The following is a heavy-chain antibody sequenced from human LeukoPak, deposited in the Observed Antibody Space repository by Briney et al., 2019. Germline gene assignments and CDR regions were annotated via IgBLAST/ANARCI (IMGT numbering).Heavy chain of an antibody. J-gene: IGHJ4*02. V-gene: IGHV4-4*07. CDR1: GGSISSYY. D-gene: IGHD3-16*01. CDR2: IYTSGST. Sequence: SETLSLTCTVSGGSISSYYWSWIRQPAGKGLEWIGRIYTSGSTNYNPSLKSRVTMSVDTSKNQFSLKLGSVTAADTAVYYCAREDDYVWGSYIGYWGQGTLVTVSS. CDR3: AREDDYVWGSYIGY.